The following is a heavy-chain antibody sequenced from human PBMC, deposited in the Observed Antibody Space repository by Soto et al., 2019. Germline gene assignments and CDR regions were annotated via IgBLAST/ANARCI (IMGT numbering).Heavy chain of an antibody. CDR3: ASWSTTYGGGH. CDR1: GFTFSSYS. CDR2: ISSSSSVI. D-gene: IGHD3-3*01. Sequence: EVQLVESGGGLVQPGGSLRLSCVASGFTFSSYSMNWVRQAPGKGLEWVSYISSSSSVIHYADSVKGRFVISRDNAKNSLYLPMNSLRAEDTAVYYCASWSTTYGGGHWGQGTLITVSS. V-gene: IGHV3-48*01. J-gene: IGHJ4*02.